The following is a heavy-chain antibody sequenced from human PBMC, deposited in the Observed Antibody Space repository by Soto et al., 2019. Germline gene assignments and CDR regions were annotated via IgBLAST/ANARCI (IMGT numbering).Heavy chain of an antibody. D-gene: IGHD2-2*01. J-gene: IGHJ6*02. CDR3: ARVLPDASDYYYYYGMDV. V-gene: IGHV6-1*01. CDR1: GDSVSSYSAA. Sequence: SQTLSITCAISGDSVSSYSAAWNWIRQSPSRGLEWLGRTYYRSKWYSDYAVSVRGRITINPDTSKNQFSLQLNSVTPEDTAVYYCARVLPDASDYYYYYGMDVWGQGTTVTVSS. CDR2: TYYRSKWYS.